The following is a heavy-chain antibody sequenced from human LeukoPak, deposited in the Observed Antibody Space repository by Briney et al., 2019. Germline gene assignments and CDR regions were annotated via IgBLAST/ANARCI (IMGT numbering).Heavy chain of an antibody. Sequence: SGTLSLTCAVSGGSISSSNYWSWIRQPPGKRLEWIGFVNYSGSTNYKSSLKSRATISVDTSKNQFSLKLSSVTAADTAVYYCASSGWYRGYWGQGTLVTVSS. CDR3: ASSGWYRGY. CDR1: GGSISSSNY. D-gene: IGHD6-19*01. V-gene: IGHV4-61*01. J-gene: IGHJ4*02. CDR2: VNYSGST.